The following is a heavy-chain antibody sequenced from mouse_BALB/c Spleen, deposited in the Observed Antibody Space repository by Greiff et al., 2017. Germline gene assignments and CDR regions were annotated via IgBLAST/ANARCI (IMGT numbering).Heavy chain of an antibody. Sequence: QVQLKESGAELVRPGSSVKISCKASGYAFSSYWMNWVKQRPGQGLEWIGQIYPGDGDTNYNGKFKGKATLTADKSSSTAYMQLSSLTSEDSAVYFCARSRPPMDYWGQGTSVTVSS. CDR1: GYAFSSYW. V-gene: IGHV1-80*01. CDR3: ARSRPPMDY. CDR2: IYPGDGDT. J-gene: IGHJ4*01.